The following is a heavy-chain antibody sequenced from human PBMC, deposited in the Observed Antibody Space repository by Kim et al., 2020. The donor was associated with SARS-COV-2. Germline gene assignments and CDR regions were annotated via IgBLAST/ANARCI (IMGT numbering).Heavy chain of an antibody. Sequence: YYTSALKSRVTISVDTSKNQFSLKLNSVTATDTAVYSCATGRDGYNFFAYWGQGSLVTVSS. J-gene: IGHJ4*02. D-gene: IGHD5-12*01. V-gene: IGHV4-39*01. CDR3: ATGRDGYNFFAY.